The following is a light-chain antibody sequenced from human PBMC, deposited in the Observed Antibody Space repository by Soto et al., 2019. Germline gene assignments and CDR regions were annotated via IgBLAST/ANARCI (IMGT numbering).Light chain of an antibody. Sequence: EIVLTQSPGTLSLSPGERATLSCRASQSVSSSYLAWCQQKPGQAPRLLIYGASSRATGIPDRFSGSGSGTDFTLTISRLEPEDFAVYYCQQYCSPVTFGQGTKLEIK. V-gene: IGKV3-20*01. CDR2: GAS. J-gene: IGKJ2*01. CDR3: QQYCSPVT. CDR1: QSVSSSY.